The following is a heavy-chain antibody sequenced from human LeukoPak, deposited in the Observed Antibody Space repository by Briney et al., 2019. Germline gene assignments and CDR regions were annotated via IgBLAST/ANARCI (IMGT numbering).Heavy chain of an antibody. D-gene: IGHD2-15*01. J-gene: IGHJ4*02. Sequence: LSGGSLRLSCAASGFTVSSNYMCWVRQAPGKGLEWVSIIYSGGSTFYADSVKGRFTISRDNAKNTLYLQMNSLRAEDTAVYYCARVVGDLDYWGQGTLVTVSS. CDR3: ARVVGDLDY. CDR2: IYSGGST. V-gene: IGHV3-53*01. CDR1: GFTVSSNY.